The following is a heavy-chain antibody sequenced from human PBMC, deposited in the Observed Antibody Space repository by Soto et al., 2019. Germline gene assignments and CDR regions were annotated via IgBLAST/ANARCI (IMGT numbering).Heavy chain of an antibody. J-gene: IGHJ4*02. D-gene: IGHD6-6*01. CDR3: ARTQLADYFDY. CDR1: GGSFSGYY. Sequence: SETLSLTCAVYGGSFSGYYWSWIRQPPGKGLEWIGEINHSGSTNYNPSLKSRVTISVDTSKNQFSLKLSSVTAADTAVYYCARTQLADYFDYWGQGTLVTVSS. V-gene: IGHV4-34*01. CDR2: INHSGST.